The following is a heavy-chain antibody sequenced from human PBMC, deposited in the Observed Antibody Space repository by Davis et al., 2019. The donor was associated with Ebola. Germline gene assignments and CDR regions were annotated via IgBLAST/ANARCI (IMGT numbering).Heavy chain of an antibody. CDR1: GFTVSSNY. CDR2: IKQDGSKK. Sequence: GESLKISCAASGFTVSSNYMSWVRQGPGKGLEWVANIKQDGSKKNYVDSVKDRFTISRDNAKNSLFLQMNNLRADDTAVYYCATELNGDAFDVWGRGTMVTVSS. CDR3: ATELNGDAFDV. J-gene: IGHJ3*01. V-gene: IGHV3-7*03. D-gene: IGHD1-1*01.